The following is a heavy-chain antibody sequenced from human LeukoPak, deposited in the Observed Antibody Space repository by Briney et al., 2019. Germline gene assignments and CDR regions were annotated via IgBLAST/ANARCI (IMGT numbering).Heavy chain of an antibody. V-gene: IGHV3-66*01. CDR2: IYSGGST. J-gene: IGHJ4*02. D-gene: IGHD3-22*01. CDR1: GFTVSNNY. CDR3: AKGPMSYYYDSSGYYDY. Sequence: PGGSLRLSCAASGFTVSNNYITWIRQAPGKGLEWVSVIYSGGSTYYADSVKGRFTISRDNSKNTLFLQMNSLRAEDTAVYYCAKGPMSYYYDSSGYYDYWGRGTLVTVSS.